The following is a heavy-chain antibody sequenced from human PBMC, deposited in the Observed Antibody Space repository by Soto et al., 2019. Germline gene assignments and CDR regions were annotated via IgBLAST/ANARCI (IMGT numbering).Heavy chain of an antibody. Sequence: PXRXLSLTLAISGDXVSNNIGAWSWIRRSPSRGLEWLGSTYYRSKWYNDYSVYVKSRITINPDTSKNQFSLQMNSVPPEDTDVYYCARDLERSDAFDIWGQGTMGTVSS. D-gene: IGHD6-25*01. CDR2: TYYRSKWYN. CDR3: ARDLERSDAFDI. CDR1: GDXVSNNIGA. J-gene: IGHJ3*02. V-gene: IGHV6-1*01.